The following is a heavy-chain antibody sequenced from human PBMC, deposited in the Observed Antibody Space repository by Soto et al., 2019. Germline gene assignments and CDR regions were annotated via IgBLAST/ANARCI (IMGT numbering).Heavy chain of an antibody. V-gene: IGHV1-18*01. CDR1: GYAYTNCC. CDR3: ARVIPGFEAWFDP. J-gene: IGHJ5*02. D-gene: IGHD2-2*01. CDR2: ISAYTDTP. Sequence: ASLKGYRKDSGYAYTNCCVSCVRQDHGQGLEWMGWISAYTDTPNYAQKFQGRVTMTIDTSTSTAYMDLRSLTSDDTAVYYCARVIPGFEAWFDPWGQGTLVTVSS.